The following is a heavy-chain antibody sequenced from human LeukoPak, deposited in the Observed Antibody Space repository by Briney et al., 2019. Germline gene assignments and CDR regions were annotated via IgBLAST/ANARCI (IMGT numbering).Heavy chain of an antibody. CDR3: ARDGPAYYDFWSGYYY. Sequence: TGGSLRLSCVASGFSLSRFGMHWVRQAPGKGLEWVSFVRYDGSTEHYADSVKGRFTISRDNSKNTLYLHMSSLKPEDTAVYYCARDGPAYYDFWSGYYYWGQGTLVTVSS. CDR1: GFSLSRFG. J-gene: IGHJ4*02. D-gene: IGHD3-3*01. V-gene: IGHV3-30*02. CDR2: VRYDGSTE.